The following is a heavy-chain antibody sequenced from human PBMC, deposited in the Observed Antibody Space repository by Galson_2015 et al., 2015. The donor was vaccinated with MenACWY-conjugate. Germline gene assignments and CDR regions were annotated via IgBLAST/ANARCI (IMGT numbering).Heavy chain of an antibody. Sequence: LSLTCTVSGGSISGFYWSWIRQPLGKGLEWIGFIYYGGSTRYNPSLKSRVSILVDTSKNQFSLELTSVTAADTAVYYCARDHIGRLFYYGMDVWGQGTTVTVSS. V-gene: IGHV4-59*01. D-gene: IGHD2-21*01. CDR2: IYYGGST. CDR1: GGSISGFY. CDR3: ARDHIGRLFYYGMDV. J-gene: IGHJ6*02.